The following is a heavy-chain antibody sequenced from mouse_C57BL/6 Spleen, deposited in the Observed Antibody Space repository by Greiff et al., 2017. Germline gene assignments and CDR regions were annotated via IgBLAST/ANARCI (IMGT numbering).Heavy chain of an antibody. Sequence: QVQLQQSGAELVKPGASVKISCKASGYAFSSYWMNWVKQRPGKGLEWIGQIYPGDGDTNYNGKFKGKATLTADKSSSTAYMQLSSLTSEDSAVYFCARDYGSSSYFDYWGQGTTLTVSS. D-gene: IGHD1-1*01. V-gene: IGHV1-80*01. CDR1: GYAFSSYW. CDR2: IYPGDGDT. J-gene: IGHJ2*01. CDR3: ARDYGSSSYFDY.